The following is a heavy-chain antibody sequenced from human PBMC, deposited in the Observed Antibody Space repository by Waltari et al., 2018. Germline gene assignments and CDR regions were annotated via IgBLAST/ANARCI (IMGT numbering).Heavy chain of an antibody. CDR3: ARDLVGAVVTPSPPPGFDY. V-gene: IGHV3-7*01. CDR2: IKQDGSEK. Sequence: EVQLVESGGGLVQPGGSLRLSCAASGFTFSSYWMSWVRQAPGKGLEWVANIKQDGSEKYDVDSVKGQCTISRDNAKNSLYLQMNSLRAEDTAVYYCARDLVGAVVTPSPPPGFDYWGQGTLVTVSS. D-gene: IGHD2-21*02. CDR1: GFTFSSYW. J-gene: IGHJ4*02.